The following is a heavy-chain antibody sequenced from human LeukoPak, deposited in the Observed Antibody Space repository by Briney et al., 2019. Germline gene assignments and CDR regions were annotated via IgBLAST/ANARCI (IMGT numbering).Heavy chain of an antibody. CDR3: ARQGLGYGGNSGAFDI. CDR1: GYSFTSYW. V-gene: IGHV5-51*01. CDR2: IYPGDSDT. Sequence: GESLKIPCKGSGYSFTSYWIGWVRQMPGKGLEWMGIIYPGDSDTRYSPSFQGQVTISADKSISTAYLQWSSLKASDTAMYYCARQGLGYGGNSGAFDIWGQGTMVTVSS. D-gene: IGHD4-17*01. J-gene: IGHJ3*02.